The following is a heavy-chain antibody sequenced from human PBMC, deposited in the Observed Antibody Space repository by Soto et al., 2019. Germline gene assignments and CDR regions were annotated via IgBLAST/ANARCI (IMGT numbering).Heavy chain of an antibody. Sequence: PSEALSLTCTVSGGSISSGDYYWSWIRQPPGKGLEWIGYIYYSGSTYYNPSLKSRVTISVDTSKNQFSLKLSSVTAADTAVYYCASNYGTYYYYYGMDVWGQGTTVTVS. CDR2: IYYSGST. V-gene: IGHV4-30-4*01. CDR1: GGSISSGDYY. D-gene: IGHD3-10*01. CDR3: ASNYGTYYYYYGMDV. J-gene: IGHJ6*02.